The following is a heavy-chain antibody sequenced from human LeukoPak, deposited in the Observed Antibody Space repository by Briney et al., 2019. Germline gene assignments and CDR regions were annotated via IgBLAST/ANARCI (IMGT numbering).Heavy chain of an antibody. V-gene: IGHV1-2*02. CDR3: ARVIGFGELSLGH. Sequence: ASVKVSCKASGYTFTGYYIHWERQAPGQGLEWMGWINPKSGGTNYAQKFQGRVTMTRDTSISTAYMELSRLRSDDTAVYFCARVIGFGELSLGHWGQGTLVTVSS. CDR1: GYTFTGYY. D-gene: IGHD3-10*01. CDR2: INPKSGGT. J-gene: IGHJ4*02.